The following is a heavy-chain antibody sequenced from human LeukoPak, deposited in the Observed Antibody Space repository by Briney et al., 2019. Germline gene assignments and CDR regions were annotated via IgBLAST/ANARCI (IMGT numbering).Heavy chain of an antibody. CDR1: RGSLSGYY. Sequence: PEALSLTCVVYRGSLSGYYWSWIRQPPGKGREWIGEINHSGSTNHNPSLKSRVTIPVDTSNNQFSLKLSCVTAAATAVYYCARFGPVRAKKYCSSTSWCPWYFDLWGRGTLVTVSA. V-gene: IGHV4-34*01. J-gene: IGHJ2*01. CDR3: ARFGPVRAKKYCSSTSWCPWYFDL. CDR2: INHSGST. D-gene: IGHD2-2*01.